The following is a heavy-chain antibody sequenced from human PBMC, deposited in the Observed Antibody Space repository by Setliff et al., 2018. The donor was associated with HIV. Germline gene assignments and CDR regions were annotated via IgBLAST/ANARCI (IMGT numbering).Heavy chain of an antibody. V-gene: IGHV4-34*01. J-gene: IGHJ4*02. D-gene: IGHD2-2*02. CDR2: IGHTGST. Sequence: LSLTCAVYGGSFSAYYWSWIRQSPEMGLEWIAEIGHTGSTKYNPSLGSRVTISLATSKNQFSLSLRSLSAADTAVYYCARDKRYRFPFDSWGQGTLVTVSS. CDR1: GGSFSAYY. CDR3: ARDKRYRFPFDS.